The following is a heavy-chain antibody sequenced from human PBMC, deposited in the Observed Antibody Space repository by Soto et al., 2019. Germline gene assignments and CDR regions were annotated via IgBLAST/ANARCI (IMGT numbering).Heavy chain of an antibody. Sequence: GGPRRLSYAASGFTFSSFSMNRVRQAPGKGLEWASSISSSSTYIYYADSVKGRFTISRDNANNSLDLQMNSLRAEDTAVYYCAVIGGVAATHWFDPWGQGTLVTVSS. CDR2: ISSSSTYI. CDR1: GFTFSSFS. V-gene: IGHV3-21*01. J-gene: IGHJ5*02. D-gene: IGHD2-15*01. CDR3: AVIGGVAATHWFDP.